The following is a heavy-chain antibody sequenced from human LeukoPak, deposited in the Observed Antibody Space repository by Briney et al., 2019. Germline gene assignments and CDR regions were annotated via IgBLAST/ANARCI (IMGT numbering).Heavy chain of an antibody. V-gene: IGHV3-23*01. CDR1: GFTFRNYA. CDR3: AKDRPSYHESNGHYYRRNGDY. D-gene: IGHD3-22*01. CDR2: ISSSGDIT. Sequence: GGSLRLSCAASGFTFRNYAMSWVRQAPGKGLEWVSAISSSGDITFYADSVKGRFTISRDNSRYTLYLQMNSLRAEDAAMYYCAKDRPSYHESNGHYYRRNGDYWGQGTLVTVSS. J-gene: IGHJ4*02.